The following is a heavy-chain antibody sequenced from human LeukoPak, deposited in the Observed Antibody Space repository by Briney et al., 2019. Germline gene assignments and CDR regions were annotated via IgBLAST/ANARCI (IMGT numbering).Heavy chain of an antibody. CDR1: GGSISSYY. V-gene: IGHV4-4*07. Sequence: SETLSLTFTVSGGSISSYYWSWIRQPAGKGLEWIGRIYTSGSTNYNPSLKSRVTMSVDTSKNQFSLKLSSVTAADTAVYYCVRAVAATAPDYFDYWGQGTLVTVSS. CDR3: VRAVAATAPDYFDY. J-gene: IGHJ4*02. D-gene: IGHD6-19*01. CDR2: IYTSGST.